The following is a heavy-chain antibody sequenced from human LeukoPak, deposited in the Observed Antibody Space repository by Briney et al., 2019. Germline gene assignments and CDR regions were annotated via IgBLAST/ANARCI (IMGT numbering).Heavy chain of an antibody. D-gene: IGHD6-19*01. CDR2: INPSGGST. Sequence: GASVKVSCKASGYTFTSYYMHWVRQAPGQGLEWMGIINPSGGSTSYAQKFQGRVTMTRDTSTSTVYMELSSLRSEDTAVYYCARESIAVADTDAFDIWGQGTMVTVSS. CDR3: ARESIAVADTDAFDI. CDR1: GYTFTSYY. V-gene: IGHV1-46*01. J-gene: IGHJ3*02.